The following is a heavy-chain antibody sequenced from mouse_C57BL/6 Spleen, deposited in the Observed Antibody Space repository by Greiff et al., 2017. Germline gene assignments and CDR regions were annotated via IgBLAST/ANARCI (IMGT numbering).Heavy chain of an antibody. J-gene: IGHJ2*01. Sequence: VQLQQSGAELVRPGASVKLSCTASGFNIKDDYMHWVKQRPEQGLEWIGWIDPENGDTEYASKFQGKATITADTASNTAYLQLSSLTSEDTAVYYCTTGDYYGRSYSDYWGQGTTLTVSS. CDR2: IDPENGDT. CDR3: TTGDYYGRSYSDY. CDR1: GFNIKDDY. D-gene: IGHD1-1*01. V-gene: IGHV14-4*01.